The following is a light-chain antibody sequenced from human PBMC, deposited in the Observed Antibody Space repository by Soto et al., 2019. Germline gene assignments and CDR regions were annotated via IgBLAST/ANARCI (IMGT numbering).Light chain of an antibody. CDR1: QSISSW. CDR3: QQYNSYSRT. CDR2: KAS. J-gene: IGKJ1*01. V-gene: IGKV1-5*03. Sequence: DIQMTQSPSTLSASVGDRVTITCRASQSISSWLAWYQQKPGKAPKLLIYKASSLESGVPSRFSGSGSGTEFTLTISSXQPDAFATYYCQQYNSYSRTFGQGTKVDIK.